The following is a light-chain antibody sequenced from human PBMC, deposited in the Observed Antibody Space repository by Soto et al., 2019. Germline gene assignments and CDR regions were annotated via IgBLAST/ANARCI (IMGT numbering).Light chain of an antibody. CDR3: SSYTSSSTLV. Sequence: QSALTQPASVSGSPGQSITMSCTGSSNDVGGYNFVSWYQQHPGKAPQLMIYAVSNRPSGVSNRFSGSKSGNTASLTISGLHTEDEADYFCSSYTSSSTLVFGGGTKLTVL. V-gene: IGLV2-14*01. CDR1: SNDVGGYNF. CDR2: AVS. J-gene: IGLJ2*01.